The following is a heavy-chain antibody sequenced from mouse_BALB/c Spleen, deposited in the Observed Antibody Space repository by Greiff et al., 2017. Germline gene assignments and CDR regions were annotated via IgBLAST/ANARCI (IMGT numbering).Heavy chain of an antibody. CDR3: TREDYNAMDN. J-gene: IGHJ4*01. CDR2: IRLKSNNYTT. Sequence: EVLVVESGGGLVQPGGSMKLSCVASGFTFSNYWMNWVRQSPEKELEWVAEIRLKSNNYTTHYAESVKGRFNISRDDSKSSVYLQMNNLRAENTGMCYCTREDYNAMDNWGQGTSVTVST. V-gene: IGHV6-6*02. CDR1: GFTFSNYW.